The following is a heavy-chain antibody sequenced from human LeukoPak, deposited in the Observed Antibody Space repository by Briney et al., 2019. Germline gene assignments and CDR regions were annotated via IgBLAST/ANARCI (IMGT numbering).Heavy chain of an antibody. CDR2: IYPGDSDT. J-gene: IGHJ4*02. CDR3: ARLAHGSGSYYNNYFDY. V-gene: IGHV5-51*01. CDR1: GYSFTSYW. D-gene: IGHD3-10*01. Sequence: GESLKISCKGSGYSFTSYWIGWVRQMPGKGLEWMGIIYPGDSDTTYSPSFQGQVTISADKSISTAYLQWSSLKASDTAMYYCARLAHGSGSYYNNYFDYWGQGTLVTVSS.